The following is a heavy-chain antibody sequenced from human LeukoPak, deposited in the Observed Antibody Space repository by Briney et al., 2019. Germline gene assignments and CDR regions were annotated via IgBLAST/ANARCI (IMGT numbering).Heavy chain of an antibody. CDR1: GFTFDDYA. CDR2: ISWNSCSI. V-gene: IGHV3-9*03. J-gene: IGHJ4*02. CDR3: TKGAATPKRYSSSCYTAGYFDY. D-gene: IGHD6-13*01. Sequence: GGSLRLSCAASGFTFDDYAMHWVRQAPGKGLELVSGISWNSCSIGYADSVKGRFTISRDNAKNSLYLQMNSLRAEDMSLYYFTKGAATPKRYSSSCYTAGYFDYWGQETLATVSS.